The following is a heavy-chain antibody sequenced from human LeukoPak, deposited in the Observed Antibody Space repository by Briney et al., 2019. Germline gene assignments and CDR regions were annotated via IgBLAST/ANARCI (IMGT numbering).Heavy chain of an antibody. Sequence: GGSLRLSCAASGFTSSSYGMHWVRQAPGKGLEWVAVISFDGSSKDYAQSVKGRFTISRDNSKNTLYLQMNSLRVEDAAVYYCAKAADQYYYYYFYYMDVWGKGTTVTVSS. CDR3: AKAADQYYYYYFYYMDV. D-gene: IGHD2-2*01. CDR1: GFTSSSYG. J-gene: IGHJ6*03. V-gene: IGHV3-30*18. CDR2: ISFDGSSK.